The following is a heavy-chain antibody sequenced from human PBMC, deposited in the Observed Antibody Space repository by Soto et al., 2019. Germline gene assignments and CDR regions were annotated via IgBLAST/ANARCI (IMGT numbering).Heavy chain of an antibody. J-gene: IGHJ3*02. CDR1: GYTFTSYG. CDR3: ARWGYSYGSGAFDI. D-gene: IGHD5-18*01. V-gene: IGHV1-18*01. Sequence: ASVKVSFKASGYTFTSYGISWVRQAPGQGLEWMGWISAYNGNTNYAQKLQGRVTMTTDTSTSTAYMELRSLRSDDTAVYYCARWGYSYGSGAFDIWGQGTMVTGSS. CDR2: ISAYNGNT.